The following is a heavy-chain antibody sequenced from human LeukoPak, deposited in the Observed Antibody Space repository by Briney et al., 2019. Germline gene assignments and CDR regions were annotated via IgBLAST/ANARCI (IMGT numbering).Heavy chain of an antibody. D-gene: IGHD4-23*01. CDR2: ISGDGAST. CDR1: EFTFSLFY. Sequence: TGGSLRLSRAVSEFTFSLFYMHWVRQAPGKGLEWVARISGDGASTSYADSVKGRFTISRDNAKNTVYLQMNSLRAEDTALYYCARDNSPGWFDPWGQGTLVTVSS. CDR3: ARDNSPGWFDP. J-gene: IGHJ5*02. V-gene: IGHV3-74*01.